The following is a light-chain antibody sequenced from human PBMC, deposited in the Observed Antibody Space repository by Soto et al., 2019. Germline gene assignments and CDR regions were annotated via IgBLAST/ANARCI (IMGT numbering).Light chain of an antibody. CDR3: QTWATGIQV. CDR1: SGHNTYS. Sequence: QSVLTQSPSASASLGASVKLTCTLSSGHNTYSIACHQQQPEKGPRFLMKLKSDGSHSRGDGIPDRFSGSSSGAERYLTISSLQSEDEADYYCQTWATGIQVFGGRTKLTVL. V-gene: IGLV4-69*01. J-gene: IGLJ2*01. CDR2: LKSDGSH.